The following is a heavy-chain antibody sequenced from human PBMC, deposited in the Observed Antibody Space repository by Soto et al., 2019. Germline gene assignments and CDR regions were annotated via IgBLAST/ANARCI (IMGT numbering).Heavy chain of an antibody. CDR1: GFTFSGSA. D-gene: IGHD6-13*01. Sequence: EVQLVESGGGLVQPGGSLKLSCAASGFTFSGSAMHWVRQASGKGLEWVGRIRSKANNYATSYAASVKGTFTISRDDSKNTAYLQMNSLKTEDTAVYYCTRDGTSGVDYWGQGTLVTVSS. J-gene: IGHJ4*02. V-gene: IGHV3-73*01. CDR2: IRSKANNYAT. CDR3: TRDGTSGVDY.